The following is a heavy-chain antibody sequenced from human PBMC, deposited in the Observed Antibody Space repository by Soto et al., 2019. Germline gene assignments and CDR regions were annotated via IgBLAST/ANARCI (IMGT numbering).Heavy chain of an antibody. CDR2: IYSGGST. V-gene: IGHV3-53*01. Sequence: GGSLRLSCAASGFTVSSNYMSWVRQAPGKGLEWVSVIYSGGSTYYADSVKGRFTISRDNSKNTLYLQMNSLRAEDTAVYYCATLAAADIYFYYDGMDVWGQGTTVTVSS. D-gene: IGHD6-13*01. CDR3: ATLAAADIYFYYDGMDV. CDR1: GFTVSSNY. J-gene: IGHJ6*02.